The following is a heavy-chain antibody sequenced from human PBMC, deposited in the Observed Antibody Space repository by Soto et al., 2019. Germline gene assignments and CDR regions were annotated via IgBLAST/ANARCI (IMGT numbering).Heavy chain of an antibody. V-gene: IGHV3-72*01. Sequence: GGSLRLSCAASGFTFSDHYMDWVRQAPGQGLEWVGRSRNKAKTYTTEYAASVRGRFTISRDDSSNSLYLQMNSLRTEDTAVYYCARARPERGTYYWDYWGQGTLVTVSS. CDR3: ARARPERGTYYWDY. CDR2: SRNKAKTYTT. D-gene: IGHD3-16*01. J-gene: IGHJ4*02. CDR1: GFTFSDHY.